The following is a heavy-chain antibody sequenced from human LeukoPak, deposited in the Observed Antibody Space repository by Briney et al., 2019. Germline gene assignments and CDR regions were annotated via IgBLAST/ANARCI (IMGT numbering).Heavy chain of an antibody. D-gene: IGHD6-13*01. J-gene: IGHJ4*02. V-gene: IGHV4-39*07. CDR1: GGSISSSSYY. Sequence: SETLSLTCTVSGGSISSSSYYWGWIRQPPGKGLEWIGSIYYNGSTYYNPSLKSRVTISVDTSKNQFSLKLSSVTAADTAVYYCARVDRSYGTPPGIAAAGGYWGQGILVTVSS. CDR2: IYYNGST. CDR3: ARVDRSYGTPPGIAAAGGY.